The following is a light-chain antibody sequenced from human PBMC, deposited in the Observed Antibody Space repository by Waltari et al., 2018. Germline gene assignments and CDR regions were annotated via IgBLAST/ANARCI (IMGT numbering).Light chain of an antibody. CDR2: INN. CDR1: SSNIGSNF. Sequence: QSVLTQPPSASGTPGQRVTISCSGSSSNIGSNFVYWYQQLPGTAPKLLIYINNRRPSGIPGRFSGSKSGTSASLTISGLRSEDGADYYCAAWDDSVGGVFGGGTKLTVL. CDR3: AAWDDSVGGV. V-gene: IGLV1-47*02. J-gene: IGLJ3*02.